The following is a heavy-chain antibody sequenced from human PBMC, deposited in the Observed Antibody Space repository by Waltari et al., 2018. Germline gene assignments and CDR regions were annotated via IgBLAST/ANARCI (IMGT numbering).Heavy chain of an antibody. V-gene: IGHV3-7*01. Sequence: GFSFSSYWMSWVRQAPGKGLEWVANIKQHGSAKYYVDSVKGRFTISRDNAKNSLFLQMNSLRAEDTAVYYCARVYYYDNSGYYQNWYFDLWGRGTLVTVSS. CDR3: ARVYYYDNSGYYQNWYFDL. CDR2: IKQHGSAK. CDR1: GFSFSSYW. J-gene: IGHJ2*01. D-gene: IGHD3-22*01.